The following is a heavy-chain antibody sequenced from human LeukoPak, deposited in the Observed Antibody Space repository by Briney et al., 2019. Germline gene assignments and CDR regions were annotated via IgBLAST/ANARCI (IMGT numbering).Heavy chain of an antibody. CDR2: INWNGGST. CDR3: ARGYSSGWYEAYYYSTTTWTS. V-gene: IGHV3-20*04. Sequence: TGGSLRLSCAASGFTFDDYGMSWVRQAPGKGLEWVSGINWNGGSTGYADSVKGRFTISRDNAKNSLYLQMNSLRAEDTALYYCARGYSSGWYEAYYYSTTTWTSGAKGPRSPSP. D-gene: IGHD6-19*01. CDR1: GFTFDDYG. J-gene: IGHJ6*03.